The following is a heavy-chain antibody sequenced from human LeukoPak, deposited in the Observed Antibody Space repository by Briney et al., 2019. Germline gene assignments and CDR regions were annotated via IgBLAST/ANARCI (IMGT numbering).Heavy chain of an antibody. J-gene: IGHJ4*02. CDR3: AKSAGDYYDSSGYYHRPLGY. CDR1: GFTFSRDW. CDR2: INSDGSST. D-gene: IGHD3-22*01. V-gene: IGHV3-74*01. Sequence: GGSLRLSCAASGFTFSRDWMYWVRQAPGKGLVWLSRINSDGSSTAYADSVKGRFTISRGNAKNTLFLQMNSLRAEDTAVYYCAKSAGDYYDSSGYYHRPLGYWGQGTLVTVSS.